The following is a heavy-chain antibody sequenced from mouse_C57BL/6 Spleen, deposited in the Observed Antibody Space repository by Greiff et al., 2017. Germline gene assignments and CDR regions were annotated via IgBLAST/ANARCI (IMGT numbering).Heavy chain of an antibody. V-gene: IGHV1-15*01. CDR2: IDPETGGT. D-gene: IGHD1-1*01. J-gene: IGHJ2*01. Sequence: QVQLQQSGAELVRPGASVTLSCKASGYTFTDYEMHWVKQTPVHGLEWIGAIDPETGGTAYNQKFKGKAILTADKSSSTAYMELRSLTSEDSAVYYCTRSCGSSRFDYWGQGTTRTVSS. CDR3: TRSCGSSRFDY. CDR1: GYTFTDYE.